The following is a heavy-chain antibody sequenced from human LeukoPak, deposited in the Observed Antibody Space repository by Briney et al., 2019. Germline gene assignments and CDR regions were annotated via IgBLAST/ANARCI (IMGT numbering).Heavy chain of an antibody. CDR3: ARDPSGSSGWSDY. D-gene: IGHD6-19*01. V-gene: IGHV3-21*01. CDR2: ISSSSSYI. J-gene: IGHJ4*02. CDR1: GFTFSSYS. Sequence: GGSLRLSCAASGFTFSSYSMNWVRQAPGKGLEWVSSISSSSSYIYYADSVKGRFTISRDNAKNSLYLQMNSLRAEDTAVHYCARDPSGSSGWSDYWGQGTLVTVSS.